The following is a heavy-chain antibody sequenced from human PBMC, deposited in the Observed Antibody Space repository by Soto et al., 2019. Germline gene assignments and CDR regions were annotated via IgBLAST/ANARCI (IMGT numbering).Heavy chain of an antibody. Sequence: EVQLVASGGGLVQPGGSLRLSCAASGFTFNTYWMTWVRQTPGKGLEWVANMKQDGSEKYYVDSVKVRFTISRDNAKNSLYLQMNSLRAEDTAVYYCARALRGYGGYAFDYWGQGTLVTVSS. J-gene: IGHJ4*02. CDR1: GFTFNTYW. CDR2: MKQDGSEK. V-gene: IGHV3-7*01. D-gene: IGHD5-12*01. CDR3: ARALRGYGGYAFDY.